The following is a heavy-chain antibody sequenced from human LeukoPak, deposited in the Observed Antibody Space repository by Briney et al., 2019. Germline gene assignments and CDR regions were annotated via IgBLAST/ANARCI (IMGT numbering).Heavy chain of an antibody. D-gene: IGHD3-16*01. CDR2: IRSSGDVI. V-gene: IGHV3-48*02. J-gene: IGHJ4*02. CDR1: GFTFSGYS. Sequence: GGSLRLSCAASGFTFSGYSMDWVRQAPGMGLEWISFIRSSGDVIHYADSVKGRFTVSRDNAKNSLYLEMDSLRDEDTAVYYCARQGGRGEFDYWGQGTLVTVSS. CDR3: ARQGGRGEFDY.